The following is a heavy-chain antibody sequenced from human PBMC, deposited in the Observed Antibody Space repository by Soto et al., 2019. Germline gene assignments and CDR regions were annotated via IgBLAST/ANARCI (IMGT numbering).Heavy chain of an antibody. J-gene: IGHJ1*01. V-gene: IGHV1-18*01. Sequence: QVHLMQSGGEVKKPGASVKVSCKTSGYTFTSYGISWVRQAPGEGLEWMGWISGKDGDTKYAQQFQGRVTLTTDTSTTTAYMEVRSLRSDDTAVYYCARDKGARPEYLQRWGQGTLVIVSS. CDR2: ISGKDGDT. D-gene: IGHD6-6*01. CDR3: ARDKGARPEYLQR. CDR1: GYTFTSYG.